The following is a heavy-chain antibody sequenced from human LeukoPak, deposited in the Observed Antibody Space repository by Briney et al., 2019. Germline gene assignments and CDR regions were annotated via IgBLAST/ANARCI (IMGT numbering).Heavy chain of an antibody. D-gene: IGHD6-19*01. CDR3: ARDIAVAGTGAFDI. V-gene: IGHV4-4*07. CDR2: IYTSGST. J-gene: IGHJ3*02. Sequence: PSETLSLTCTVSGGSISSYYWSWIRQPAGKGLEWIGRIYTSGSTNYNPSLKSRVTMSVHTSKNQFSLKLSSVTAADTAVYYCARDIAVAGTGAFDIWGQGTMVTVSS. CDR1: GGSISSYY.